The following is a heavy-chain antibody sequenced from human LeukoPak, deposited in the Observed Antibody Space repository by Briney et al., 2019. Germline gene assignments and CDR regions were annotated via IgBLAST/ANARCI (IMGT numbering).Heavy chain of an antibody. D-gene: IGHD2/OR15-2a*01. CDR2: IYYSGST. J-gene: IGHJ6*03. CDR3: GKVTFSELYYYYYYMDV. Sequence: PSETLSLTCTVSGGSISSYYWSWIRQPPGKGLEWIGYIYYSGSTKYNPSLERRVTISVSKSKNHSSLKLSSVTTADPAVDYLGKVTFSELYYYYYYMDVWGKGTTVTVSS. CDR1: GGSISSYY. V-gene: IGHV4-59*01.